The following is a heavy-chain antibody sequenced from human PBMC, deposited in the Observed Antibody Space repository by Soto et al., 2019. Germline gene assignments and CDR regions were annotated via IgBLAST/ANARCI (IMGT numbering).Heavy chain of an antibody. V-gene: IGHV3-7*01. J-gene: IGHJ3*02. Sequence: GSLRLSCAASGFTFSSYWMSWVRQAPGKGLEWVANIKQDGSEKYYVDSVKGRFTISRDNAKNSLYLQMNSLRAEDTAVYYCARSYYDSSGYYPGAFDIWGQGTMVTVSS. CDR2: IKQDGSEK. D-gene: IGHD3-22*01. CDR1: GFTFSSYW. CDR3: ARSYYDSSGYYPGAFDI.